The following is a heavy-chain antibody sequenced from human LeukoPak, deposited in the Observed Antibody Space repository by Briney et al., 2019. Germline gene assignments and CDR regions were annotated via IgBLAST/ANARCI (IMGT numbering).Heavy chain of an antibody. V-gene: IGHV3-66*02. CDR1: GFNVTTNN. D-gene: IGHD3-16*01. CDR2: ILSGGST. Sequence: TGGSLRLSCVGSGFNVTTNNMYWVRQAPGKGLEWVSVILSGGSTYYADSVKGRFTISRDNSKNTLSLQMSSLRPEDTAVYFCARGDFDSWGQGTLVTVSS. J-gene: IGHJ4*02. CDR3: ARGDFDS.